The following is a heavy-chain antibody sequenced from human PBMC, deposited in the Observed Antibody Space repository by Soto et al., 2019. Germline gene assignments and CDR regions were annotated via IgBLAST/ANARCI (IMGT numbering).Heavy chain of an antibody. D-gene: IGHD3-10*01. V-gene: IGHV3-33*01. Sequence: PGGSLRLSCAASGFTFSSYGMHWFRQAPGKGLEWVAVIWDDGSNKYYADSVKGRFTISRDNSKNTLYLQMNSLRAEDTAVYYCARPLWFGELLDTNGFDYWGQGTLVTVSS. CDR3: ARPLWFGELLDTNGFDY. J-gene: IGHJ4*02. CDR2: IWDDGSNK. CDR1: GFTFSSYG.